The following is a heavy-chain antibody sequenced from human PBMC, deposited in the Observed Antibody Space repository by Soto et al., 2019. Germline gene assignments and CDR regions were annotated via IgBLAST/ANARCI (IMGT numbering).Heavy chain of an antibody. CDR2: ISDSGSAT. CDR1: GFVFSNYA. CDR3: AKGRPFFDF. Sequence: EVHLLESGGDLVQPGGSLRLSCAASGFVFSNYAMTWVRQAPGKGMEWVSDISDSGSATHYSDSVKGRFTISRDDSKNSLHLQMDRLRAEDAAVYYCAKGRPFFDFWGQGTLVTVS. V-gene: IGHV3-23*01. J-gene: IGHJ4*02.